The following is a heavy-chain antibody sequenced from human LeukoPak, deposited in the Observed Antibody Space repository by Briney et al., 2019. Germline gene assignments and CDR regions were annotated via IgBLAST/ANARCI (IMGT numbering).Heavy chain of an antibody. CDR1: GGSFSGYY. D-gene: IGHD6-6*01. CDR2: INHSGST. CDR3: ARAFHTSSYSSSSTWFDP. V-gene: IGHV4-34*01. J-gene: IGHJ5*02. Sequence: KASETLSLTCAVYGGSFSGYYWSWIRQPPGKGLEWIGEINHSGSTNYNPSLKSRVTISVDTSKNQFSLKLSSVTAADTAVYYCARAFHTSSYSSSSTWFDPWGQGTLVTVSS.